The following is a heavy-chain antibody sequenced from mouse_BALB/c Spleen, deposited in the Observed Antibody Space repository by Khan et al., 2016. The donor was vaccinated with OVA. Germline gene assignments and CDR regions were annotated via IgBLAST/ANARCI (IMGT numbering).Heavy chain of an antibody. CDR1: GFTFTDYY. Sequence: EVQLQESGGGLVQPGGSLRLSCATSGFTFTDYYMTWVRQPPGKALEWLGFIRYKANGYTTAYSASVEGRFTISTDNSQSILYLQMNTLSAEYSATYYCAIPYYGSSSLDYWGQGTTRTVSS. J-gene: IGHJ2*01. D-gene: IGHD1-1*01. V-gene: IGHV7-3*02. CDR2: IRYKANGYTT. CDR3: AIPYYGSSSLDY.